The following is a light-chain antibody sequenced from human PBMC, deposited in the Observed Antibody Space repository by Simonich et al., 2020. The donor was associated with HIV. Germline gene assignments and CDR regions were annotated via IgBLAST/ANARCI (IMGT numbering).Light chain of an antibody. V-gene: IGKV1-5*03. CDR1: QRISDW. Sequence: DIQMTQSPSTLSASVGDTVTITCRASQRISDWLAWYQHKTGKAPKLLVYEASSLQNGVPSKFSGSGSGTDFTLTISSLQPEDFATYYCQQYNSYLCFGQGTKLEIK. CDR2: EAS. J-gene: IGKJ2*03. CDR3: QQYNSYLC.